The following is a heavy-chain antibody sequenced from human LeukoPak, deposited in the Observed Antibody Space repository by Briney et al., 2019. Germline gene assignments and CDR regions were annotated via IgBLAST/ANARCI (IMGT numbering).Heavy chain of an antibody. CDR1: GFTVSSNE. CDR3: ARAPPLTTRGYYMDV. CDR2: ISGGST. D-gene: IGHD4-11*01. Sequence: GGSLRLSCAASGFTVSSNEMSWVRQAPGKDLEWVSSISGGSTYYADSRKGRFTISRDNAKNSLYLQMNSLRAEDTAVYYCARAPPLTTRGYYMDVWGKGTTVTVSS. V-gene: IGHV3-38-3*01. J-gene: IGHJ6*03.